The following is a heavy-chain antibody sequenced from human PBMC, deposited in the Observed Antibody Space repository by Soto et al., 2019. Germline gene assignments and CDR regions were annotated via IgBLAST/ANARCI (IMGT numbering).Heavy chain of an antibody. CDR3: ARDFERSAIGP. CDR2: IYHTGTT. CDR1: GDSISRGYH. J-gene: IGHJ5*02. Sequence: LSLTCAVSGDSISRGYHWAWIRQSPTKGLEWIASIYHTGTTYYNPSLTSRVTILVDTSQNQFSLNLRSVTAADSAMYYCARDFERSAIGPWGQGTSVTVST. D-gene: IGHD3-9*01. V-gene: IGHV4-38-2*01.